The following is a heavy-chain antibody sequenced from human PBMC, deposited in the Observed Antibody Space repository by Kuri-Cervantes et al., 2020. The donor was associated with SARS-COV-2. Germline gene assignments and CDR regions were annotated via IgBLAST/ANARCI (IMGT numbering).Heavy chain of an antibody. CDR3: AKDSITIFGVVIAQEYFQH. CDR1: GYTFTGYY. V-gene: IGHV1-2*02. J-gene: IGHJ1*01. D-gene: IGHD3-3*01. CDR2: INPNSGGT. Sequence: ASVKVSCKASGYTFTGYYMHWVRQAPGQGLEWMGWINPNSGGTNYAQKFQGRVTMTRDTSISTAYMELSSLRAEDTAVYYCAKDSITIFGVVIAQEYFQHWGQGTLVTVSS.